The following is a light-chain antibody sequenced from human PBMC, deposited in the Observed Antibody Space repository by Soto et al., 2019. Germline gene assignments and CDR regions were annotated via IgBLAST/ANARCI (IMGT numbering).Light chain of an antibody. J-gene: IGKJ1*01. V-gene: IGKV1-5*01. CDR1: QTITTW. CDR2: DAS. CDR3: QHYNSDSS. Sequence: DVQMTQSPSTLSASVGDRVTISCRASQTITTWLAWYQQKPGKAPKLLIYDASSLESGVPSRFSGSRSGTAFTLNISSLQPDDFQTYYCQHYNSDSSVGPGTKVEMK.